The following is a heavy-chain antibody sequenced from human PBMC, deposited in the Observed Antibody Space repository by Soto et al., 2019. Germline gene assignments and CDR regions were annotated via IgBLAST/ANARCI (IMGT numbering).Heavy chain of an antibody. CDR1: GGSIDSTNYY. Sequence: SETLSLTCSVSGGSIDSTNYYWTWIRQLPGKGPEWIGNIYYTGTTFYNPSLKSRLTISMDTSRNQFSLQLTSVTAADTAVYFCPRDQGYRDFVAASHYNYHLDVWGQGPRVTVSS. CDR2: IYYTGTT. D-gene: IGHD1-20*01. J-gene: IGHJ6*01. V-gene: IGHV4-30-4*01. CDR3: PRDQGYRDFVAASHYNYHLDV.